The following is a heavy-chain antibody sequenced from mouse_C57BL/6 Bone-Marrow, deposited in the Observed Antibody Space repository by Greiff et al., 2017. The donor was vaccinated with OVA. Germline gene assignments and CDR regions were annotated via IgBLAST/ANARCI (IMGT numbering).Heavy chain of an antibody. J-gene: IGHJ4*01. CDR1: GFTFSDYG. V-gene: IGHV5-17*01. Sequence: EVMLVESGGGLVKPGGSLKLSCAASGFTFSDYGMHWVRQAPEKGLEWVAYISSGSSTIYYADTVKGRFTISRDNAKSTLFLQMTSLKSEDTAMYYCARRLLLLRAYYYAMDYWGQGTSVTVSS. CDR3: ARRLLLLRAYYYAMDY. CDR2: ISSGSSTI. D-gene: IGHD2-12*01.